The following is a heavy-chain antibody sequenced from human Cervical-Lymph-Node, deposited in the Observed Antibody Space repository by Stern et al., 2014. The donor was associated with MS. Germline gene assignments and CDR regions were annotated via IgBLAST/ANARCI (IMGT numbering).Heavy chain of an antibody. Sequence: VQLVESGAEVKKPGASVNVSCKASGYTFSSFAITWVRQAPGQGLEWMGTITVYNGNTNYAQRVQDRVTLTTDTSTKTAYMEGGTLRSDDTAVYSGARGWGDPRHWGQGTLVTVSS. CDR3: ARGWGDPRH. V-gene: IGHV1-18*01. CDR2: ITVYNGNT. D-gene: IGHD3-16*01. J-gene: IGHJ4*02. CDR1: GYTFSSFA.